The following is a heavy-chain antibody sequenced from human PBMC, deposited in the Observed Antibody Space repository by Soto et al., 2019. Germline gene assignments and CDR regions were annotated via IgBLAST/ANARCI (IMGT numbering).Heavy chain of an antibody. CDR3: ARDAQIGHGYSAYHTY. J-gene: IGHJ4*02. Sequence: QVQLVQSGAEVTKPGASVKVSCKASGYTFTSYYIHWVRQAPGQGLEWVGLINPSGASTTYAQKFQGRVNMTRDTSTSTVYMELNSLRSEDTAVYFCARDAQIGHGYSAYHTYWGQGTLVTVSS. CDR2: INPSGAST. D-gene: IGHD5-12*01. V-gene: IGHV1-46*01. CDR1: GYTFTSYY.